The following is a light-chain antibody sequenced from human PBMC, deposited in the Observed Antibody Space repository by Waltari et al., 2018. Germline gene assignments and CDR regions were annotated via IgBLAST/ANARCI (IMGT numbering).Light chain of an antibody. CDR3: SSYTTSSAPGV. J-gene: IGLJ1*01. Sequence: QSALTQPASVSGPPGQSITISCSGTDSDVGAYDFVSWYQQHPGKAPHLIIYEVSNRRSGISSRFSASKTGNTASLTISGLQAEDEADYYCSSYTTSSAPGVFGTGTRVTVL. CDR2: EVS. V-gene: IGLV2-14*01. CDR1: DSDVGAYDF.